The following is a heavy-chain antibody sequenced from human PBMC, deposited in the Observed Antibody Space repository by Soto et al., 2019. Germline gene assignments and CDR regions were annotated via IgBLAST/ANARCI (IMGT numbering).Heavy chain of an antibody. CDR3: ADIGGYDSVGGAY. J-gene: IGHJ4*02. D-gene: IGHD3-16*01. CDR2: ISFNGKNT. V-gene: IGHV3-33*05. Sequence: ESGGGVVQPGKSLRLSCAASGFTFSAYGMHWVRQAPGKGLEWVTFISFNGKNTDYADSVKGRFTVSRDNARNTLYLQMNSLRVEDTAVYYCADIGGYDSVGGAYWGQGALVTVSS. CDR1: GFTFSAYG.